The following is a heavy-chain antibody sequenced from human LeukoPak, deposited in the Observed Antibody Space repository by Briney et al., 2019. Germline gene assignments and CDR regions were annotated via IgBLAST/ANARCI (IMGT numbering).Heavy chain of an antibody. D-gene: IGHD2-15*01. CDR1: GYSFTSSW. CDR3: ARGLYCSGGSCRFDY. V-gene: IGHV5-51*01. J-gene: IGHJ4*02. CDR2: IYPGDSDI. Sequence: PGESLKISCEGSGYSFTSSWIGWVRQMPGKGLEWMGIIYPGDSDIRHSPSFQGQVTISADKSITTAYLQWSSLKASDTAIYYCARGLYCSGGSCRFDYWGQGTLVTVSS.